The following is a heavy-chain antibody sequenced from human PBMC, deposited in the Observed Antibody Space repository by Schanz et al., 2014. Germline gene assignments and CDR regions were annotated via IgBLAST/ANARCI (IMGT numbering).Heavy chain of an antibody. CDR3: ARDRRYCSGGSCLTFDY. Sequence: QVQLVESGGGVGQPGRSLRLSCAAYGFTLSSYAMHWVRQAPGKGLEWVAVISYDGSNKYYADSVKGRFTISRDNSKNTLYLQMNTLRAEDTAVYYCARDRRYCSGGSCLTFDYWGQGTLVTVSS. J-gene: IGHJ4*02. CDR2: ISYDGSNK. V-gene: IGHV3-30-3*01. D-gene: IGHD2-15*01. CDR1: GFTLSSYA.